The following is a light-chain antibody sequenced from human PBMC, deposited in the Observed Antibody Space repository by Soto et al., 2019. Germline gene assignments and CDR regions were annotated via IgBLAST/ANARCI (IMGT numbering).Light chain of an antibody. Sequence: QSALTQPPSASGTPGQRVTISCSGSSSNIGSNVVNRFQQLPGTAPKLRIYSNNQRPSGVPDRFSGSKSGTSASLAISGLQSEDEADYYCATWDDSLNGYVFGPGTKGTVL. CDR1: SSNIGSNV. J-gene: IGLJ1*01. CDR3: ATWDDSLNGYV. V-gene: IGLV1-44*01. CDR2: SNN.